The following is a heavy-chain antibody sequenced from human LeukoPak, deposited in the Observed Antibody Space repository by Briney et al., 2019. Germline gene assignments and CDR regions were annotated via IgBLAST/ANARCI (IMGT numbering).Heavy chain of an antibody. CDR1: GFTFSSYS. D-gene: IGHD3-22*01. V-gene: IGHV3-21*01. CDR3: ARERTYYYDSSGHVDY. CDR2: ISSSSSCI. J-gene: IGHJ4*02. Sequence: GGSLRLSCAASGFTFSSYSMNWVRQAPGKGLEWVSSISSSSSCIYYADSVKGRFTISRDNAKNSLYLQMNSLRAEDTAVYYCARERTYYYDSSGHVDYWGQGTLVTVSS.